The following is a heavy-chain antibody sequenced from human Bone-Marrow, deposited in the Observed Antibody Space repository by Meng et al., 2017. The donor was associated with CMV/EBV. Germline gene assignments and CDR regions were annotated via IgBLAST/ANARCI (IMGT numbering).Heavy chain of an antibody. CDR3: ARDSLTAGYYGMDV. CDR1: GLTFSRYW. V-gene: IGHV3-74*01. CDR2: ISTDGINT. Sequence: GGSLRLSCAASGLTFSRYWMHWVRQAPGKGLVWVSRISTDGINTGYADSVKGRFTISRDNAKNTPPLQMDNLRAEDTAVYYCARDSLTAGYYGMDVWGQGATVTASS. D-gene: IGHD1-20*01. J-gene: IGHJ6*01.